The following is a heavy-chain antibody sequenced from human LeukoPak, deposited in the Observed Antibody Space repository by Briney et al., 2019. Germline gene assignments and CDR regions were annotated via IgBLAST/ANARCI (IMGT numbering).Heavy chain of an antibody. J-gene: IGHJ2*01. CDR3: AKTIPYWYLDL. CDR2: ISLDGSNR. D-gene: IGHD5-24*01. V-gene: IGHV3-30-3*02. CDR1: GFTFSTYA. Sequence: GGSLRLSCAASGFTFSTYAMHWVRQAPGKRPEWVGVISLDGSNRYYADSVKGRFTISRDNSKNTLYLQMNSLRAEDTAIYYCAKTIPYWYLDLWGRGTLVTVSS.